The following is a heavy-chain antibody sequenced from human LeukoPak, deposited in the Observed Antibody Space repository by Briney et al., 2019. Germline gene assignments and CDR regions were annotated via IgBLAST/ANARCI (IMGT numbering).Heavy chain of an antibody. Sequence: PGGSLRLSCAASGFTFSSYGMTWVRQAPGKGLEWVSAISGSGGSTYYADSVKGRFIMSRDNSQNTLYLQMSGLGTEDTAIYYCAKSTGRYSNDAPGDYWGQGTLVTVSS. V-gene: IGHV3-23*01. D-gene: IGHD5-18*01. CDR2: ISGSGGST. CDR3: AKSTGRYSNDAPGDY. CDR1: GFTFSSYG. J-gene: IGHJ4*02.